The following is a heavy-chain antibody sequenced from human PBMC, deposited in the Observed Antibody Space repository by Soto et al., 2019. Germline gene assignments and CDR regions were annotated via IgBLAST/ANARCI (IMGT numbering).Heavy chain of an antibody. Sequence: ASVKVSCKACGYTFTGYAMHWVRQAPGQRLEWMGWINAGNGNTKYSQKFQGRVTITRDTSASTAYMELSSLRSEDTAVYYCARAVAVAADFDYWGQGTLVTVSS. CDR2: INAGNGNT. D-gene: IGHD6-19*01. CDR3: ARAVAVAADFDY. J-gene: IGHJ4*02. CDR1: GYTFTGYA. V-gene: IGHV1-3*01.